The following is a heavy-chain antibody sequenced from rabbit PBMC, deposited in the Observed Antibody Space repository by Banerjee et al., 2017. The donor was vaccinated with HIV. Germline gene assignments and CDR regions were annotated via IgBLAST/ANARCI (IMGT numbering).Heavy chain of an antibody. Sequence: QSLEESGGDLVKPGASLTLTCTASGFSFSSSYYMCWVRQAPGKGLEWIACIYAGSSGNTYYASWAKGRFTISKTSSTTVTLQMTSLTVADTATYFCARGSVTGGGYANYFNLWGPGTLVTVS. D-gene: IGHD6-1*01. J-gene: IGHJ4*01. CDR3: ARGSVTGGGYANYFNL. CDR1: GFSFSSSYY. V-gene: IGHV1S40*01. CDR2: IYAGSSGNT.